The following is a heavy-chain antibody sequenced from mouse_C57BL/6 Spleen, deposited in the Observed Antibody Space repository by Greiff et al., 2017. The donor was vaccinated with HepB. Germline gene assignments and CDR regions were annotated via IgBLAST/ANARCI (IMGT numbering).Heavy chain of an antibody. D-gene: IGHD1-1*01. V-gene: IGHV1-59*01. J-gene: IGHJ1*03. Sequence: QVQLQQPGAELVRPGTSVKLSCKASGYTFTSYWMHWVKQRPGQGLEWIGVIDPSDSYTNYNQKFKGKATLTVDTYSSTAYMQLSSLTSEDSAVYYCARRDYSGSIYWYFDVWGTGTTVTVSS. CDR3: ARRDYSGSIYWYFDV. CDR2: IDPSDSYT. CDR1: GYTFTSYW.